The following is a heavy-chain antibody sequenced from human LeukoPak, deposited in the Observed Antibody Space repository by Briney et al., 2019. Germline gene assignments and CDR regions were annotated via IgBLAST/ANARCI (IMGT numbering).Heavy chain of an antibody. V-gene: IGHV4-34*01. CDR3: ASFNYGSGSPY. D-gene: IGHD3-10*01. CDR2: INHSGRT. CDR1: GGSFSGYY. Sequence: SETLSLTCAVYGGSFSGYYWSWIRQPPGKGLEWIGEINHSGRTNYNPSLKSRVTISVDTSKNQFSLKLSSVTAADTAVYYCASFNYGSGSPYWGQGRLVTVSS. J-gene: IGHJ4*02.